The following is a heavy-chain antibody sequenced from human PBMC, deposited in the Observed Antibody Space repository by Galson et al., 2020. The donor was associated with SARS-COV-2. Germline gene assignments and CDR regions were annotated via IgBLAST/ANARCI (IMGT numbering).Heavy chain of an antibody. CDR3: VKGGGDAVGCYFDY. CDR1: GFTFSNSG. J-gene: IGHJ4*02. Sequence: GGSLRLSCAASGFTFSNSGMHSVRQAPAKGLEWVALISYHGSNPYYADSVEGRFTISMDNFRNTVVLEMNSLSTADTAVYYCVKGGGDAVGCYFDYWGQGTLVTVSS. V-gene: IGHV3-30*18. D-gene: IGHD2-21*01. CDR2: ISYHGSNP.